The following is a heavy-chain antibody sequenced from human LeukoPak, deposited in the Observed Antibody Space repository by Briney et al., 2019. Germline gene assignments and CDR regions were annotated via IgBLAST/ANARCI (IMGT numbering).Heavy chain of an antibody. CDR2: INPASGLNPNSGGT. CDR1: GYTFTSYG. CDR3: ARVKTVLPEFEY. J-gene: IGHJ4*02. D-gene: IGHD2/OR15-2a*01. V-gene: IGHV1-2*02. Sequence: ASVKVSCKASGYTFTSYGISWVRQAPGQGLEWMGWINPASGLNPNSGGTYYAHKFKGRVTMTTDTSITTIYMEMSSLRSDDSAVYYCARVKTVLPEFEYWGQGTRLTVSS.